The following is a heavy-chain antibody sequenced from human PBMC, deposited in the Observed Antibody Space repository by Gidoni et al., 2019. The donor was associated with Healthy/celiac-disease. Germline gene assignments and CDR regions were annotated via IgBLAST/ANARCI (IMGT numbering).Heavy chain of an antibody. CDR1: GCSISSSSYY. CDR3: ARDFWSGYYVFDP. D-gene: IGHD3-3*01. Sequence: QLQLQESGPGLVKPSETLSLTCTVSGCSISSSSYYWGWIRQPPGKGLEWIGSIYYSGSTYYNPSLKSRVTISVDTSKNQFSLKLSSVTAADTAVYYCARDFWSGYYVFDPWGQGTLVTVSS. J-gene: IGHJ5*02. CDR2: IYYSGST. V-gene: IGHV4-39*01.